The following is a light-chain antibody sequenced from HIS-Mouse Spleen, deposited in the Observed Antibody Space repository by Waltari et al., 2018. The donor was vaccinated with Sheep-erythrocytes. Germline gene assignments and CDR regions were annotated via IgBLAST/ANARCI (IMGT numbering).Light chain of an antibody. CDR2: AAS. CDR3: QQSYSTPQFT. V-gene: IGKV1-39*01. CDR1: QSISSN. J-gene: IGKJ3*01. Sequence: DIQLTQSPSSLSASVGGRVTIPCRASQSISSNLNGYQQKPGKAPKLLIYAASSLQSGVPSRFSGSGSGTDFTLTISSLQPEDFATYYCQQSYSTPQFTFGPGTKVDIK.